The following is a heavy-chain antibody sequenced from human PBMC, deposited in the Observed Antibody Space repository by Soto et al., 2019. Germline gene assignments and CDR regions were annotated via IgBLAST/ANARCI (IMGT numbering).Heavy chain of an antibody. V-gene: IGHV3-23*01. Sequence: GGSLRLSCAASGCTFSSYAMIWVRQAPGKGLEWVSAISGSGGSTYYADSVKGRFTISRDNSENTLYLQMNSLRAEDTAVYSCAKVLSVGDFFDYWGQGTLVTVSS. D-gene: IGHD2-2*01. CDR1: GCTFSSYA. J-gene: IGHJ4*02. CDR2: ISGSGGST. CDR3: AKVLSVGDFFDY.